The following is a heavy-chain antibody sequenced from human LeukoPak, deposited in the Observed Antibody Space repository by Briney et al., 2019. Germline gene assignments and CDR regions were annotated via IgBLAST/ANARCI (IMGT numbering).Heavy chain of an antibody. J-gene: IGHJ1*01. CDR1: GFTFSSYS. CDR2: ISSSSSYI. Sequence: GGSLRLSCAASGFTFSSYSMNWVRQAPGKGLEWVSSISSSSSYIYYADSVKGRFTISRDNAKNSLCLQMNSLRAEDTAVYYCARDPHDYYYDSSYASLHWGQGTLVAVSS. D-gene: IGHD3-22*01. V-gene: IGHV3-21*01. CDR3: ARDPHDYYYDSSYASLH.